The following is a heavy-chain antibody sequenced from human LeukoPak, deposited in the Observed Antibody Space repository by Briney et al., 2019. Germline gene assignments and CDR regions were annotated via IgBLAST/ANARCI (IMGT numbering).Heavy chain of an antibody. D-gene: IGHD3-10*01. J-gene: IGHJ5*02. CDR3: ARGADYYGSGNWFDP. CDR1: GGSISSSSYY. Sequence: SETLSLTCTVSGGSISSSSYYWGWIRQPPGKGLEWIGSIYYSGSTYYNPSLKSRVTISVDTSKNQFSLKLSSVTAADTAVYYCARGADYYGSGNWFDPWGQGTLVTVSS. CDR2: IYYSGST. V-gene: IGHV4-39*07.